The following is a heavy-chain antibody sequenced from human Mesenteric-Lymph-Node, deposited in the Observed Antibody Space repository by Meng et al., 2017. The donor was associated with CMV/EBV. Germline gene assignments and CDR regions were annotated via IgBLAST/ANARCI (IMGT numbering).Heavy chain of an antibody. CDR2: MSYSGST. CDR1: GGSFSSYP. J-gene: IGHJ4*02. V-gene: IGHV4-59*13. Sequence: VQLQESGPGLVKPSGTLSLTCTVSGGSFSSYPWSWIRQPPGKGLEWVGYMSYSGSTNYNPSLKSRITMSLDTSKNQFSLELSSVTAADTAVYYCGRDNWGSIDNWGQGTLVTVSS. CDR3: GRDNWGSIDN. D-gene: IGHD7-27*01.